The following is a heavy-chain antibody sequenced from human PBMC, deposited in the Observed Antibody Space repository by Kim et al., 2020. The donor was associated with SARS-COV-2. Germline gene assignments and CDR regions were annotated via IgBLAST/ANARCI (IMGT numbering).Heavy chain of an antibody. V-gene: IGHV1-2*02. D-gene: IGHD3-9*01. J-gene: IGHJ6*02. CDR3: ARVRRGGLLTHYYYYGMDV. CDR1: GYTFTGYY. CDR2: INPNSGGT. Sequence: ASVKVSCKASGYTFTGYYMHWVRQAPGQGLEWMGWINPNSGGTNYAQKFQGRVTMTRDTSISTAYMELSRLRSDDTAVYYCARVRRGGLLTHYYYYGMDVWGQGTTVTVSS.